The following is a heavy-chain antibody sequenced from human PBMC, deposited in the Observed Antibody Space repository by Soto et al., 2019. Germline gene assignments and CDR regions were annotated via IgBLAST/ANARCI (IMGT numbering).Heavy chain of an antibody. CDR1: GGTFSSYA. D-gene: IGHD3-22*01. V-gene: IGHV1-69*13. J-gene: IGHJ4*02. CDR2: IIPIFGTA. Sequence: SVKVSCKASGGTFSSYAISWVRQAPGQGLEWMGGIIPIFGTANYAQKFQGRVTITADESTSTAYMELSSLRSEDTAVYYCASQLYYYDSSGYSYFDYWGQGTLVTVSS. CDR3: ASQLYYYDSSGYSYFDY.